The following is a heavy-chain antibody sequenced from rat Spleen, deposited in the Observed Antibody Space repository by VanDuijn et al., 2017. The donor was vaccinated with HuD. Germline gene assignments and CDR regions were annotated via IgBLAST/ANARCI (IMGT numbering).Heavy chain of an antibody. CDR1: GFTFSDYY. Sequence: EVQLVESDGGLVQPGRSLKLSCAASGFTFSDYYMAWVRQAPTKGLEWVASISYDGGGTYYRDSVKGRFTISRDNTKSSLYLQMDSLRSEDTATYYCARRHYGYTDYFDYWGQGVMVTVSS. CDR3: ARRHYGYTDYFDY. V-gene: IGHV5-20*01. J-gene: IGHJ2*01. CDR2: ISYDGGGT. D-gene: IGHD1-9*01.